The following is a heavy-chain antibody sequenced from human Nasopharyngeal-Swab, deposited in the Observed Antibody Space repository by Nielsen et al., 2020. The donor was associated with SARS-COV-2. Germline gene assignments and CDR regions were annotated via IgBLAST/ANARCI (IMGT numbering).Heavy chain of an antibody. D-gene: IGHD3-10*01. CDR3: AKEVGLLWFGELTYYYYGMDV. CDR2: ISGSGGST. Sequence: LKISCAASGFTFSSYAMSWVRQAPGKGLEWVSAISGSGGSTYYADSVKGRFTISRDNSKNTLYLQMNSLRAEDTAVYYCAKEVGLLWFGELTYYYYGMDVWGQGTTVTVSS. CDR1: GFTFSSYA. V-gene: IGHV3-23*01. J-gene: IGHJ6*02.